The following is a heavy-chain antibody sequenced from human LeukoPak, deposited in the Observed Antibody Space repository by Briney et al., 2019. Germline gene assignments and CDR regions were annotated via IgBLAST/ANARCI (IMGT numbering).Heavy chain of an antibody. D-gene: IGHD6-6*01. V-gene: IGHV4-31*03. CDR1: GGSISSGGYY. CDR3: ARDEAARPDGAFDI. CDR2: TYYSGST. Sequence: PSQTLSLTCTVSGGSISSGGYYWSWIRQHPGKGPEWIGYTYYSGSTYYNPSLKSRVTISVDTSKNQFSLKLSSVTAADTAVYYCARDEAARPDGAFDIWGQGTMVTVSS. J-gene: IGHJ3*02.